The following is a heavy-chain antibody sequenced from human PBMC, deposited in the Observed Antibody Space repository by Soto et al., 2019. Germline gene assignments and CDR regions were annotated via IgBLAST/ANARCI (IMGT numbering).Heavy chain of an antibody. CDR3: ARDPMGATPFDY. CDR1: GFTFISYA. D-gene: IGHD1-26*01. J-gene: IGHJ4*02. V-gene: IGHV3-30-3*01. Sequence: QVQLVESGGGVVQPGRYLRLSCAASGFTFISYAMHWVRQAPGKGLEWVAVISYDGSNKYYADSVKGRFTISRDNSKNTLYLQMNRRRAEDTAVYYCARDPMGATPFDYWGQGTLVTVSS. CDR2: ISYDGSNK.